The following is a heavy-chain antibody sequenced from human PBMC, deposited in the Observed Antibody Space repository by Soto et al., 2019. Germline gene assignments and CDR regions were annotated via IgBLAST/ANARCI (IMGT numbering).Heavy chain of an antibody. CDR3: ARDVSNDFWSGYSDYGMDV. D-gene: IGHD3-3*01. V-gene: IGHV4-31*03. Sequence: PSETLSLTCTVSGGSISSGGYYWSWIRQHPGKGLEWIGYIYYSGSTYYNPSLKSRVTISVDTSKNLFSLKLSSVTAADTAVYYCARDVSNDFWSGYSDYGMDVWGQGTTVTVSS. CDR2: IYYSGST. CDR1: GGSISSGGYY. J-gene: IGHJ6*02.